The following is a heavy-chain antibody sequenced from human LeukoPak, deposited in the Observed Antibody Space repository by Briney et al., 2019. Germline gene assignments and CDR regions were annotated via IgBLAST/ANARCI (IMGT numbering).Heavy chain of an antibody. CDR3: ARDAMGITPTNYYFDY. D-gene: IGHD3-22*01. J-gene: IGHJ4*02. CDR1: RFTFSNYA. Sequence: GGSLRLSCAASRFTFSNYAMTWIRQAPGKGLEWVSTINFGGDTTYYTDSVKGRFSISRDNSKNTLYLQVNSLRAEDTAVYYCARDAMGITPTNYYFDYWGQGTLVTVSS. V-gene: IGHV3-23*01. CDR2: INFGGDTT.